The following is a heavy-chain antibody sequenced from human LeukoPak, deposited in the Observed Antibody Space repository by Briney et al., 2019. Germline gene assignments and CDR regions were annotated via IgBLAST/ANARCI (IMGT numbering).Heavy chain of an antibody. CDR3: ASSGSYGVVDY. J-gene: IGHJ4*02. CDR1: GFTFSSYW. D-gene: IGHD1-26*01. Sequence: GGSLRLSCAASGFTFSSYWMHWVRHAPGKGLVWVSRINSDGSSTIYADSVKGRFTISRDNAKNTLYLQMNSLRAEDTAVYYCASSGSYGVVDYWGQGTLVTVSS. CDR2: INSDGSST. V-gene: IGHV3-74*01.